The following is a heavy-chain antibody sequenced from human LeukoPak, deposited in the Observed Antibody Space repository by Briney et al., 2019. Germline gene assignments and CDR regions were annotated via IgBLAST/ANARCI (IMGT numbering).Heavy chain of an antibody. Sequence: PSQTLSLTCTVSGGSISSGGYYWSWIRQHPGKGLEWIGYIYYSGSTYYNPSLKSRLTISVDTSKNQFSLELSSVTAADTAVYYCARTGLQYFSDYWGQGTLVTVSS. D-gene: IGHD4-11*01. CDR1: GGSISSGGYY. J-gene: IGHJ4*02. V-gene: IGHV4-31*03. CDR2: IYYSGST. CDR3: ARTGLQYFSDY.